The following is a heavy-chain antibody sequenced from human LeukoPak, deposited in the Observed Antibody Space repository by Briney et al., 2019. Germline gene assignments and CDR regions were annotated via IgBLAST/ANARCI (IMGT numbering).Heavy chain of an antibody. J-gene: IGHJ1*01. CDR2: IVSNGGST. D-gene: IGHD6-19*01. V-gene: IGHV3-64D*06. Sequence: GGSLRLSCAASGFTVSNNYMSWVRQAPGKGLEYVSAIVSNGGSTYYADSVKGRFTISRDNSKNTLYLQMSSLRAEDTAVYYCVKGSGWRPYAAEYFQHWGQGTLVTVSS. CDR3: VKGSGWRPYAAEYFQH. CDR1: GFTVSNNY.